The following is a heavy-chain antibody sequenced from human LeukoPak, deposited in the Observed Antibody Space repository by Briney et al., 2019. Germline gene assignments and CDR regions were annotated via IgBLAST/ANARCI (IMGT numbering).Heavy chain of an antibody. CDR2: ISYDGSNK. J-gene: IGHJ4*02. Sequence: GGSLRLSCAASGFTFSSYAMHWVRQAPGKGLEWVAVISYDGSNKYYADSMKGRFTISRDNSKNTLYLQMNSLRAEDTAVYYCAKIGVTTLGYWGQGTLVTVSS. V-gene: IGHV3-30*04. D-gene: IGHD4-17*01. CDR1: GFTFSSYA. CDR3: AKIGVTTLGY.